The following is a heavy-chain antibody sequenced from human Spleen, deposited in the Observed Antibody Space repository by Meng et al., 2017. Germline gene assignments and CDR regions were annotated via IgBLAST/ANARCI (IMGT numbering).Heavy chain of an antibody. CDR1: GGAFSDYY. V-gene: IGHV4-34*01. J-gene: IGHJ5*02. D-gene: IGHD2-8*01. CDR3: ARATYGFYPNFDP. Sequence: QVQLQQSGAGLLKPSETLCLTCAVYGGAFSDYYGSWIRQSPGKGLEWVGEISYSGTTSYKPSLKSRVTISIDTSKNQFSLKLTSVTAADTAIYYCARATYGFYPNFDPWGQGTLVTVSS. CDR2: ISYSGTT.